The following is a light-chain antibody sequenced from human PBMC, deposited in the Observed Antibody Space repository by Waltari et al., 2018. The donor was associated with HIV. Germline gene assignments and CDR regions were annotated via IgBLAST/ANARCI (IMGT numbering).Light chain of an antibody. Sequence: SYELTQPPSVSVAPGQTATITCRETEIGDKNVHCYQQKSGQAPVLVVYDDLDRPAGIPDRFSGSNSGDTATLTIIRVEPGDEADYYCQEWNTGHDQFVVFGGGTKLTVL. CDR1: EIGDKN. CDR2: DDL. CDR3: QEWNTGHDQFVV. V-gene: IGLV3-21*02. J-gene: IGLJ2*01.